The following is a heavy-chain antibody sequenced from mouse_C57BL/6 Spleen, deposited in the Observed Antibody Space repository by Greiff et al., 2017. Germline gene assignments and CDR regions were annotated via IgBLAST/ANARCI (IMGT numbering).Heavy chain of an antibody. J-gene: IGHJ2*01. CDR1: GYTFPDYW. Sequence: VQLQQSGAELVKPGASVKLSCTASGYTFPDYWMHWVKQRPGRGLEWIGRIDPNSGGTKYTEKFKSKDTLTVDKPSSTAYMQLSSLTSEDSAVYDCERGSGSSWGGYFDYWGQGTTLTVSS. CDR3: ERGSGSSWGGYFDY. V-gene: IGHV1-72*01. D-gene: IGHD1-1*01. CDR2: IDPNSGGT.